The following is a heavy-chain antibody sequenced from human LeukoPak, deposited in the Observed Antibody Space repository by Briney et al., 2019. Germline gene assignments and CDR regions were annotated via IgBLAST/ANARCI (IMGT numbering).Heavy chain of an antibody. CDR3: ARRSLGYCSGGSCYRSNWFDP. V-gene: IGHV4-34*01. J-gene: IGHJ5*02. D-gene: IGHD2-15*01. CDR1: GGSFSGYY. CDR2: INHSGST. Sequence: PSETLSLTCAVYGGSFSGYYWSWIRQPPGKGLEWIGEINHSGSTNYNPSLKSRVTISVDTSKNQFSLKLSSVTAADTAVYYCARRSLGYCSGGSCYRSNWFDPWGQGTLVTVSS.